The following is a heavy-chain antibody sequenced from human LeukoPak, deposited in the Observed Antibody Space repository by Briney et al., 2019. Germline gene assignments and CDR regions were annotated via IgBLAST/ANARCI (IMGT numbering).Heavy chain of an antibody. CDR1: GFTFSSYA. CDR3: AKVWDTYYYDSSGSFDY. V-gene: IGHV3-23*01. CDR2: ISSSGGST. D-gene: IGHD3-22*01. Sequence: TGGSLRLSCAASGFTFSSYAMSWVRQAPGKGLEWVSAISSSGGSTYYADSVKGRFTISRDNSKNTLYLQMNGLRAEDTAVYYCAKVWDTYYYDSSGSFDYWGQGTLVTVSS. J-gene: IGHJ4*02.